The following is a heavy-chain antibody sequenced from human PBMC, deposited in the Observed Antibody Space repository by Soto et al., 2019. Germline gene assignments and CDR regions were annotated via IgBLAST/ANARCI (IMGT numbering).Heavy chain of an antibody. D-gene: IGHD5-12*01. CDR1: RFTFSATS. Sequence: SLRLSCHASRFTFSATSFSCDRQPPEDGLGWVYCKRSEVEGETTRYVPPVKGRFTISKDDPKSIANLQMNSLKIDDTAVWYWTRDVGDIVSSMMALTFGIDDWGQGTTVTVSS. CDR2: KRSEVEGETT. CDR3: TRDVGDIVSSMMALTFGIDD. J-gene: IGHJ6*02. V-gene: IGHV3-49*04.